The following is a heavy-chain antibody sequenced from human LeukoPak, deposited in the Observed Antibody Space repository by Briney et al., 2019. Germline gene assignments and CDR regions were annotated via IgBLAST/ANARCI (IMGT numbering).Heavy chain of an antibody. CDR2: ISAYNGNT. J-gene: IGHJ4*02. V-gene: IGHV1-18*01. D-gene: IGHD2-2*01. Sequence: ASVKVSCKASGYTFTSYGISWVRQAPGQGLEWMGWISAYNGNTNYAQKLQGRVTMTTDTSTSTAYMELRSLRSDDTAVYYCARGRVSCSSTSCYALRYWGQGTLVTVSS. CDR3: ARGRVSCSSTSCYALRY. CDR1: GYTFTSYG.